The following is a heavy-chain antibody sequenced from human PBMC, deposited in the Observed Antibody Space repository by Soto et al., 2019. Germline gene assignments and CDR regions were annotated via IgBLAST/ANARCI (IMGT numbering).Heavy chain of an antibody. Sequence: ASVKVSCKASGYSFTSYAIHWVRQAPGQRLEWMGWINAYNGNTNYAQKLQGRVTMTTDTSTSTAYMELRSLRSDDTAVYYCARDTGVVVTAQPDYWGQGTLVTVSS. J-gene: IGHJ4*02. CDR3: ARDTGVVVTAQPDY. D-gene: IGHD2-21*02. V-gene: IGHV1-18*01. CDR1: GYSFTSYA. CDR2: INAYNGNT.